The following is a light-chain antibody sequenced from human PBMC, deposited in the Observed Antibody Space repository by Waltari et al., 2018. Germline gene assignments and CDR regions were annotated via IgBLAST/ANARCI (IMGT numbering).Light chain of an antibody. CDR3: QQYDGEVVT. CDR2: GTS. V-gene: IGKV3-20*01. J-gene: IGKJ4*01. CDR1: QSVTSIS. Sequence: SPGERATLSCRASQSVTSISLTWYQKKVGQAPRLLIYGTSSRATGIPDRFSGSGSGTEFTLTISRLEPEDFAVYYCQQYDGEVVTFGGGTKVEI.